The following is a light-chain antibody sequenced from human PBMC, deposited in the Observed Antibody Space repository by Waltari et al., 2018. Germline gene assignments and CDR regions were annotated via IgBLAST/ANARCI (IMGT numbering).Light chain of an antibody. CDR2: NVS. V-gene: IGLV2-14*03. CDR1: SSYIGAFAL. CDR3: SSFTTGSTGL. J-gene: IGLJ2*01. Sequence: QSALAQPASVSGSPGQSITISCPGSSSYIGAFALVSWYQQQPGSAPRLIIRNVSERPSGVPHRFSGSKSGNTASLTISSLRSEDESLYFCSSFTTGSTGLFGGGTKLTVL.